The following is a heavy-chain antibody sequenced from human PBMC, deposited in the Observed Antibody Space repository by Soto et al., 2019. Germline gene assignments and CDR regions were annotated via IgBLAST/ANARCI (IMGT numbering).Heavy chain of an antibody. Sequence: SETLSLTCAVSGGSISSSNWWSWVRQPPGKGLEWIGEIYHSGSTNYNPSLKSRVTISVDKSKNQFPLKLSSVTTADTAVYYCASGYYDFWSGYLSYYYYGMDVWGQGTTVTVSS. D-gene: IGHD3-3*01. CDR2: IYHSGST. J-gene: IGHJ6*02. CDR3: ASGYYDFWSGYLSYYYYGMDV. CDR1: GGSISSSNW. V-gene: IGHV4-4*02.